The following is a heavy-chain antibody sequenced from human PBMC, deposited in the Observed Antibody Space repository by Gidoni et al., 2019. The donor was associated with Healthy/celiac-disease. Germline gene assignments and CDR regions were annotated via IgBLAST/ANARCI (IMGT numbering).Heavy chain of an antibody. CDR1: GYTFTSYG. D-gene: IGHD2-2*01. CDR2: ISAYNGNT. Sequence: QVQLVQSGAEVKKPGASVKVSCKASGYTFTSYGLSWVRQAPGQGLEWMGWISAYNGNTNYAQKLQGRVTMTTDTSTSTAYMELRSLRSDDTAVYYCARGQGYCSSTSCFSAAFDIWGQGTMVTVSS. J-gene: IGHJ3*02. V-gene: IGHV1-18*04. CDR3: ARGQGYCSSTSCFSAAFDI.